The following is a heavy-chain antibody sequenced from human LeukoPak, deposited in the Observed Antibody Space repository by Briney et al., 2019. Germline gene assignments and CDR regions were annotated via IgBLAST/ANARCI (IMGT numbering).Heavy chain of an antibody. Sequence: GRSLGLSCAASGFTFDDYAMHWVRQAPGKGLEWVSGISWNSGSIGYADSVKGRFTISRDNAKNSLYLQMNSLRAEDTALYYCAKDSSSWYGWFDYWGQGTLVTVSS. J-gene: IGHJ4*02. CDR3: AKDSSSWYGWFDY. V-gene: IGHV3-9*01. CDR2: ISWNSGSI. D-gene: IGHD6-13*01. CDR1: GFTFDDYA.